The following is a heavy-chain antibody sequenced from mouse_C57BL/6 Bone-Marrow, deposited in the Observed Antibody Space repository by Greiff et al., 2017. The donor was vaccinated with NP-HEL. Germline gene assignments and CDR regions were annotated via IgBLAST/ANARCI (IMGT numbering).Heavy chain of an antibody. CDR2: SRNKANDYTT. V-gene: IGHV7-1*01. CDR1: GFTFSDFY. CDR3: ARDALDWYCDF. Sequence: EVQVVESGGGLVQSGRSLRLSCATSGFTFSDFYMEWVRQAPGKGLEWIAASRNKANDYTTEYSASVKGRFIVSRDTSQSILYLQMKSLRAEDTAIYYCARDALDWYCDFWGTGTTVTVSS. J-gene: IGHJ1*03.